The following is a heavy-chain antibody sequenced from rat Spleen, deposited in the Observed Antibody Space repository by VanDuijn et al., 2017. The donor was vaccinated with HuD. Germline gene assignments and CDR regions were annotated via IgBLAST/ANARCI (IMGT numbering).Heavy chain of an antibody. J-gene: IGHJ1*01. D-gene: IGHD4-3*01. CDR3: ARSQLGFGPYWYFDF. CDR1: GFSLTGNN. Sequence: QVQLKESGPGLVQPSQTLSLTCTVSGFSLTGNNVHWVRQPPGKGLEWMGRMRYDGDTYYNSALKSRLSIRRDTSKSQVFLKMNSLQTEDTAMYCCARSQLGFGPYWYFDFWGPGTMVTVSS. V-gene: IGHV2S30*01. CDR2: MRYDGDT.